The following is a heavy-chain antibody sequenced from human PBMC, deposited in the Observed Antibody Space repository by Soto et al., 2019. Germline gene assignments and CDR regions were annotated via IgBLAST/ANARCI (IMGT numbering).Heavy chain of an antibody. CDR3: GRGRSGQIVVFY. Sequence: GASVKVSCKASGYTFTGHYIHWVRQAPEQGPEWMGEIGPESGATRYARKFQGRVTMTMDMSITTVYMELSNLSPDDTAVYYCGRGRSGQIVVFYWGQGTPVTVSS. D-gene: IGHD5-12*01. CDR2: IGPESGAT. J-gene: IGHJ4*02. CDR1: GYTFTGHY. V-gene: IGHV1-2*02.